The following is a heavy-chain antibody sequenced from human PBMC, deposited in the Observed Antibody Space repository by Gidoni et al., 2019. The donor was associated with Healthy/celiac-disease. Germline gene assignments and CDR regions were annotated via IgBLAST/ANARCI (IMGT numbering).Heavy chain of an antibody. CDR1: GFSLSNARMG. CDR3: ARIPYYDYVWGSYRKRVGGPFDY. Sequence: QVTLKESGPVLVKPTETLTLTCTVSGFSLSNARMGVSWIRQPPGKALEWLAHIFSNDEKSYSTSLKSRLTISKDTSKSQVVLTMTNMDPVDTATYYCARIPYYDYVWGSYRKRVGGPFDYWGQGTLVTVSS. V-gene: IGHV2-26*01. J-gene: IGHJ4*02. CDR2: IFSNDEK. D-gene: IGHD3-16*02.